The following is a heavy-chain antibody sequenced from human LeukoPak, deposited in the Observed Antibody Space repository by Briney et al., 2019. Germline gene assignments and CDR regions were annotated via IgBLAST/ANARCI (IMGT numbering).Heavy chain of an antibody. CDR2: INPNSGGT. V-gene: IGHV1-2*02. D-gene: IGHD3-22*01. Sequence: GASVKVSCKASGYTFTGYYMHWVRQAPGQGLEWMGWINPNSGGTNYAQKFQGRVTMTRDTSISTAYMELSSLRSEDTAVYYCARGGRRAGRGYYYISDWGQGTLVTVSS. CDR1: GYTFTGYY. J-gene: IGHJ4*02. CDR3: ARGGRRAGRGYYYISD.